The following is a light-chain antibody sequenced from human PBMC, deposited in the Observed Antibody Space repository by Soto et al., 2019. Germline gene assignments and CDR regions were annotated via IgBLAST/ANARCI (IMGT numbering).Light chain of an antibody. V-gene: IGLV2-14*01. CDR3: SSYTSSSTRV. J-gene: IGLJ3*02. CDR2: EVS. Sequence: QSALTQPASVSGSPGQSITISCTGTSSDVGGYNYVSWYQQHPGKAPKLMIYEVSNRPSGVSNRFSGSKSGNTASLTISGLEDEDEADDYCSSYTSSSTRVFGAGTKLTVL. CDR1: SSDVGGYNY.